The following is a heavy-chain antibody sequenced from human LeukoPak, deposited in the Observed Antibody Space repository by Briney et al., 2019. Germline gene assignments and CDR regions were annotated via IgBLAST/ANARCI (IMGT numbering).Heavy chain of an antibody. CDR2: IFHSGNT. Sequence: SETLSLTCTVSDYRFRDDYFWAWIRQPPGKGLERIGNIFHSGNTYYSPSLNNRVTISLDMSTNQFSLKLNSVTAADTAVYYCAGVYCSTSDCYHRRADTYYAMDVWGTGTTVTVSS. J-gene: IGHJ6*04. V-gene: IGHV4-38-2*02. CDR1: DYRFRDDYF. D-gene: IGHD2-2*01. CDR3: AGVYCSTSDCYHRRADTYYAMDV.